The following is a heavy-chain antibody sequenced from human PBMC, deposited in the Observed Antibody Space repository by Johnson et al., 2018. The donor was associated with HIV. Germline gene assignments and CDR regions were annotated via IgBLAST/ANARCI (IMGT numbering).Heavy chain of an antibody. CDR3: TTEWDGLDAFDI. CDR2: IKSKTDGGTT. D-gene: IGHD1-26*01. CDR1: GFTFSSYA. J-gene: IGHJ3*02. Sequence: VQLVESGGGLVQPGGSLRLSCAASGFTFSSYAMSWVRQAPGKGLEWVGRIKSKTDGGTTDYAAPVKGRFTISIDDSKNTLYLQMNSLKTEDTAGYYCTTEWDGLDAFDIWGQGTMVTVSS. V-gene: IGHV3-15*01.